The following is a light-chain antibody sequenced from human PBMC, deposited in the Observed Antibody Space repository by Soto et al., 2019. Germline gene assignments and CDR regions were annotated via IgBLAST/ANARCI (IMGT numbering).Light chain of an antibody. CDR1: QTISSW. Sequence: DIHMNEYPSNLGGSVVDRNNMTCGASQTISSWLAWYQQKPGKAPKLLIYKASTLKSGVPSRFSGSVSGTEFALTISSLQPDDFATDYCQQYNSYSRTLGQGTKVDIK. V-gene: IGKV1-5*03. CDR3: QQYNSYSRT. J-gene: IGKJ1*01. CDR2: KAS.